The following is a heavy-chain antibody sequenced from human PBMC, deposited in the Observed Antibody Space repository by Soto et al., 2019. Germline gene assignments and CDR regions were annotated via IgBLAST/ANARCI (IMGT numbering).Heavy chain of an antibody. CDR1: GFTFDDYA. CDR3: AKVATVTTWDYYYYGMDV. V-gene: IGHV3-9*01. D-gene: IGHD4-17*01. Sequence: EVQLVESGGGLVQPGRSLRLSCAASGFTFDDYAMHWVRQAPGKGLEWVSGISWNSGSIGYADSVKGRFTISRDNAKNSLYLQMNSLRAEDTAVYYCAKVATVTTWDYYYYGMDVWGQGTTVTVSS. J-gene: IGHJ6*02. CDR2: ISWNSGSI.